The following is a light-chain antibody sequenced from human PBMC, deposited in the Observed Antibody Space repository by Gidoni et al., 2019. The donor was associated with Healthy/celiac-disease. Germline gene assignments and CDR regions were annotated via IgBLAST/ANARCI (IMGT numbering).Light chain of an antibody. Sequence: DIQMTQSPSTLSASVGDRVTITCRASQSISSWLAWYQKKPGKAPKLLIYDASSLESGVPSRFSGSGSGTEFTLTISSLQPDDFATDYCQQYNSYPFTFXPXTKVDIK. CDR1: QSISSW. CDR3: QQYNSYPFT. J-gene: IGKJ3*01. CDR2: DAS. V-gene: IGKV1-5*01.